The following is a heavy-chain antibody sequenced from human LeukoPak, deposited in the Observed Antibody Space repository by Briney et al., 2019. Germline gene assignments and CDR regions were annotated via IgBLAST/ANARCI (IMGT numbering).Heavy chain of an antibody. V-gene: IGHV3-48*01. CDR2: ISSSSSTI. CDR3: ARGRFQLRYFDWLSETDAFDI. CDR1: GFTFSSYS. J-gene: IGHJ3*02. Sequence: GGSLRLSCAASGFTFSSYSMNWVRQAPGKGLEWVSYISSSSSTIYYADSVKGRFTISRDNAKNSLYLQMNSLRAEDTAVYYCARGRFQLRYFDWLSETDAFDIWGQGTMVTVSS. D-gene: IGHD3-9*01.